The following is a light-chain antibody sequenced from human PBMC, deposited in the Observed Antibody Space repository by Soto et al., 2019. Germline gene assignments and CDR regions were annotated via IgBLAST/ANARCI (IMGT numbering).Light chain of an antibody. CDR1: QSLGTN. Sequence: EIVMRQSPATLSVSPGERATLSCRASQSLGTNLAWFQQKPGQAPRLLIHGASTRATGTPARFSGSGSGTKFTPTISSLQSEDFAVYYCQQYNMWPRTFGQGTRVDIK. V-gene: IGKV3-15*01. CDR2: GAS. J-gene: IGKJ1*01. CDR3: QQYNMWPRT.